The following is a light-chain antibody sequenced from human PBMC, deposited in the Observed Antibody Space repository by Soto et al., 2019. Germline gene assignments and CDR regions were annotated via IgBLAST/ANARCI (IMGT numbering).Light chain of an antibody. CDR2: GAS. J-gene: IGKJ1*01. V-gene: IGKV3-15*01. CDR1: QSVSSN. CDR3: QQYNNWPRT. Sequence: EIVMTQSPATLSVSPGERATLSCRASQSVSSNLAWYQQKPGQAPRLLIYGASPRATGIPARFSGSGSGTEVTLPISSLQSEDFAVYYCQQYNNWPRTFGQGTKVEI.